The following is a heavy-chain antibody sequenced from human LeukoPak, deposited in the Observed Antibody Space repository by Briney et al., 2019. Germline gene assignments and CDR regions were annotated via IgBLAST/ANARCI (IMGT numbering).Heavy chain of an antibody. CDR2: ISYDGSNK. CDR3: AKAFYGSGSYYSFTEFDY. V-gene: IGHV3-30*18. Sequence: GGSLRLSCAASGFTFSSYGMHWVRQAPGKGLEWVAVISYDGSNKYYADSVKGRFTISRDNSKNTLYLQMNSLRAEDTAVYYCAKAFYGSGSYYSFTEFDYWGQGTLVTVSS. J-gene: IGHJ4*02. CDR1: GFTFSSYG. D-gene: IGHD3-10*01.